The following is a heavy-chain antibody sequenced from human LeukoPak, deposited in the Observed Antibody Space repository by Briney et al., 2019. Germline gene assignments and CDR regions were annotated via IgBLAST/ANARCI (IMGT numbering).Heavy chain of an antibody. V-gene: IGHV4-59*01. Sequence: TSETLSLTCTVSGGSIGSYYWSWLRQPPGKGLEWIGYIYNSGSTNYNPSLESRVTISVDTSKNQVSLKLSSVTAADTAVYYCARDYSSSNYYYYYMDVWGKGTTVTVSS. J-gene: IGHJ6*03. CDR2: IYNSGST. CDR1: GGSIGSYY. CDR3: ARDYSSSNYYYYYMDV. D-gene: IGHD6-6*01.